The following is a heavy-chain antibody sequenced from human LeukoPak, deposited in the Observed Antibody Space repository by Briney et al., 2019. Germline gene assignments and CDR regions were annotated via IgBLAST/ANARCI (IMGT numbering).Heavy chain of an antibody. Sequence: SGPALVKPTQTLTLTCTFSGFSLSTSGMCVSWIRQPPGKGLEWIGYIYYSGSTNYNPSLKSRVTISVDTSKNQFSLKLSSVTAADTAVYYCARDLSFPLSGEMGFDYWGQGTLVTVSS. D-gene: IGHD5-24*01. CDR1: GFSLSTSGMC. CDR2: IYYSGST. CDR3: ARDLSFPLSGEMGFDY. V-gene: IGHV4-61*08. J-gene: IGHJ4*02.